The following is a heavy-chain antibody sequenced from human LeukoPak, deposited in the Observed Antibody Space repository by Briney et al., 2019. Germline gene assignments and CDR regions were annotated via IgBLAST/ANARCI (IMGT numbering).Heavy chain of an antibody. CDR2: IYNSRST. CDR3: ARDPAGGYGLGCGTPKRYYFDY. CDR1: GGSISSYN. J-gene: IGHJ4*02. D-gene: IGHD3-10*01. V-gene: IGHV4-59*01. Sequence: SQTLSLTCTVSGGSISSYNWSWIRQPPGKGLEWIGYIYNSRSTNYNPSLKSRVTISVDTSKNQFSLKLSSVTAADTAVYYCARDPAGGYGLGCGTPKRYYFDYWSQGTLVTVSS.